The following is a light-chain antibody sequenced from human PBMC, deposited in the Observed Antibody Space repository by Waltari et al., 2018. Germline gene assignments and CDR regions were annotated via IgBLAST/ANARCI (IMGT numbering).Light chain of an antibody. Sequence: EIVMTQSPATLSVSPGGRATLSCRASQSVSSNLAWYQQKPGQTPRLLIYGASTRATGIPARVSASGSGTEFTLTISSLQSEDFALYYCQQYNNWPRGWTFGQGTKVEIK. J-gene: IGKJ1*01. CDR2: GAS. V-gene: IGKV3-15*01. CDR3: QQYNNWPRGWT. CDR1: QSVSSN.